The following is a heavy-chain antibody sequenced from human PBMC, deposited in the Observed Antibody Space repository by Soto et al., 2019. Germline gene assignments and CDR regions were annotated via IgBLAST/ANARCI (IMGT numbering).Heavy chain of an antibody. Sequence: SETLSLTCTVSGGSISSYYWSWIRQPPGKGLEWIGYIYYSGSTNYNPSLKSRVTISVDTSKNQFSLKLSSVTAADTAVYYCARHYGDYVFGYFDYWGQGTLVTVSS. D-gene: IGHD4-17*01. CDR2: IYYSGST. CDR1: GGSISSYY. V-gene: IGHV4-59*08. CDR3: ARHYGDYVFGYFDY. J-gene: IGHJ4*02.